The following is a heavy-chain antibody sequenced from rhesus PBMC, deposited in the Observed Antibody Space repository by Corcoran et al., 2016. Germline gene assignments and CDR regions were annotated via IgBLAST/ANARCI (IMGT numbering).Heavy chain of an antibody. CDR3: ARDPGYSGYRSFDY. J-gene: IGHJ4*01. CDR1: GFTFSSYG. D-gene: IGHD5-42*01. Sequence: EVQLVESGGGLVQPGGSLRLSCAASGFTFSSYGMHWVRQAPEKGLEWVAVISYDGNKKYSADSVKDRFTISRDNSKNMLYLHMNNLKLEDTAVYYCARDPGYSGYRSFDYWGQGVLVTVSS. CDR2: ISYDGNKK. V-gene: IGHV3-54*02.